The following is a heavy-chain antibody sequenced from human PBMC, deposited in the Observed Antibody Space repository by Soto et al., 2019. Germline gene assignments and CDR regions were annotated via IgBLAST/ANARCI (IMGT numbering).Heavy chain of an antibody. CDR2: ISYDGINK. J-gene: IGHJ5*02. V-gene: IGHV3-30*18. CDR1: GFTFSTYV. D-gene: IGHD3-9*01. Sequence: QVHLVESGGGVVQPGRSLRLSCAASGFTFSTYVMHWVRQAPGKGLEWVAVISYDGINKYYADSVKGRFTISRDNSKNTLYLQMNSLRAEDTAVYYCAKDEYDILTGLFDPWGQGTLVTVSS. CDR3: AKDEYDILTGLFDP.